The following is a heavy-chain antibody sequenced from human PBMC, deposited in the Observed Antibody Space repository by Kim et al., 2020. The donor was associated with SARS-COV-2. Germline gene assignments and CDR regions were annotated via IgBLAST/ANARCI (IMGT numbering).Heavy chain of an antibody. V-gene: IGHV3-53*01. J-gene: IGHJ4*02. CDR2: IYSGSLT. CDR3: ATLAGGGSSRYFNS. Sequence: GGSLRLSCVASGFTVNNYYMSWVRQAAGKGLEWVSVIYSGSLTYYADSVTGRFTISRDNSNNKLYLLMNSLRADDTAMYYCATLAGGGSSRYFNSWGQGTLVTVSS. D-gene: IGHD3-16*02. CDR1: GFTVNNYY.